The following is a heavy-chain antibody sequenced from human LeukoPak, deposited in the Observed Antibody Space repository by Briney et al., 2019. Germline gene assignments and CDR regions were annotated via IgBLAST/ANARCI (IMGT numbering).Heavy chain of an antibody. CDR3: ARSRSGAYNGAVDF. V-gene: IGHV4-59*08. CDR2: IYYSGST. CDR1: GGSISSYY. D-gene: IGHD2-15*01. Sequence: SETLSLTCTVSGGSISSYYWSWIRQPPGKGLESIGYIYYSGSTNYNPSLESRVTISLDTSKNQFSLKLSSVTAADTAVYYCARSRSGAYNGAVDFWGQGTLVTVSS. J-gene: IGHJ4*02.